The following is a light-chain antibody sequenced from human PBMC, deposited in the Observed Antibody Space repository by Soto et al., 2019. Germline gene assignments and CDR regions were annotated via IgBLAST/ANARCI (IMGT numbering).Light chain of an antibody. V-gene: IGKV3-15*01. J-gene: IGKJ2*01. CDR2: GAS. CDR3: QQYNNGPLYK. CDR1: QSINNN. Sequence: EIVMTQSPDTLSVSPGERATLSCRASQSINNNLAWYQQKPGQSLRLLIYGASTRATGIPASFSGSGSGIEFTLTISSLQSEDFAVYYCQQYNNGPLYKFGQGTKLEIK.